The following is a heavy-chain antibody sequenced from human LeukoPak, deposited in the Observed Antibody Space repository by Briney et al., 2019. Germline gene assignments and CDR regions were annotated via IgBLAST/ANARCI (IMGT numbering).Heavy chain of an antibody. CDR1: GFTFTNAW. CDR3: STLTSRGLSDS. V-gene: IGHV3-15*07. J-gene: IGHJ4*02. D-gene: IGHD1-20*01. CDR2: IKSKADGETI. Sequence: GGSLRLSCAASGFTFTNAWMNWVRQAPGKGLEWVGRIKSKADGETIDYAAPVKGGFTFSRDDSKNMLYLQMNSLKSEDTAVYYCSTLTSRGLSDSWGQGTLVTVSS.